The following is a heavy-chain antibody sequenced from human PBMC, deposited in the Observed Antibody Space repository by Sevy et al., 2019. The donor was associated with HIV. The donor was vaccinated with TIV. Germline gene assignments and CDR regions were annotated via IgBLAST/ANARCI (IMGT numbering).Heavy chain of an antibody. CDR3: TGGAHYPIDL. CDR2: IRSKTYNFAA. J-gene: IGHJ6*02. CDR1: GFAFSGST. V-gene: IGHV3-73*01. D-gene: IGHD3-10*01. Sequence: GGSLRLSCAASGFAFSGSTVHWVRQASGKGLEWVVRIRSKTYNFAATYAAWLKGRFTISRDDPKITAYLQRDGLKTEDTAVYYCTGGAHYPIDLWGQGTTVTVSS.